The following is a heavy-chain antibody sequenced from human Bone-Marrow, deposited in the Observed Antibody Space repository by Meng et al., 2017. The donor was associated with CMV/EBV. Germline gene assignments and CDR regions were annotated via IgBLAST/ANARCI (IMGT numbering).Heavy chain of an antibody. CDR1: GGSISSSSYY. J-gene: IGHJ4*02. Sequence: SETLSLTCTVSGGSISSSSYYWGWNRQPPGKGLEWIGCIDYSGSTYYNPSLKSRVTISVDTSKNQFSLKLSSVTAADTAVYYCARDLDCSSTSCNTQIDYWGQGTLVTVSS. D-gene: IGHD2-2*01. CDR2: IDYSGST. V-gene: IGHV4-39*07. CDR3: ARDLDCSSTSCNTQIDY.